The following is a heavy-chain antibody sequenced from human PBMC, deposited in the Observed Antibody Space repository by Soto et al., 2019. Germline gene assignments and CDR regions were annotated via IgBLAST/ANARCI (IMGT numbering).Heavy chain of an antibody. CDR3: AIVGLRGSLAPSH. V-gene: IGHV1-18*01. Sequence: QVQLVPSGAEVKKPGASVKVYCKASGYTFTSYGISWVRQAPGQGLEWMGWISAYNGNTNYAQKLQGRVTISTDTATSTAYMELSSLRSDVTAVYYCAIVGLRGSLAPSHLGQGTLVTVSS. CDR2: ISAYNGNT. D-gene: IGHD4-17*01. J-gene: IGHJ4*02. CDR1: GYTFTSYG.